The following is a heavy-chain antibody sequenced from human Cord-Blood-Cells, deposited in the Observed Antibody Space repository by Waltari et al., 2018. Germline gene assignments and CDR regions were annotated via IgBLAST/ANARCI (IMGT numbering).Heavy chain of an antibody. V-gene: IGHV1-69*09. Sequence: QVQLVQSGAEVKKPGSSVKVSCKASGGTFSSYAISWVRQAPGQGLEGMGRIIPILGIANYAQKFQGRVTITSDKSTSTAYMELSSLRSEDTAVYYCAREDIVVVPAAKPNYYYYYMDVWGKGTTVTVSS. CDR2: IIPILGIA. CDR1: GGTFSSYA. D-gene: IGHD2-2*01. CDR3: AREDIVVVPAAKPNYYYYYMDV. J-gene: IGHJ6*03.